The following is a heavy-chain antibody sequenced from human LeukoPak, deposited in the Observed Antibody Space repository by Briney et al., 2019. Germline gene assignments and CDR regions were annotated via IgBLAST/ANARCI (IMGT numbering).Heavy chain of an antibody. CDR1: GFTFDDYA. CDR3: AAHGVVVTDAFDI. CDR2: ISWNSGSI. D-gene: IGHD2-21*02. J-gene: IGHJ3*02. V-gene: IGHV3-9*01. Sequence: GRSLRLSCAASGFTFDDYAMHWVRQAPGKGLEWVSGISWNSGSIGYADSVKGRFTISRDNSKNTLYLQMNSLRAEDTAVYYCAAHGVVVTDAFDIWGQGTMVTVSS.